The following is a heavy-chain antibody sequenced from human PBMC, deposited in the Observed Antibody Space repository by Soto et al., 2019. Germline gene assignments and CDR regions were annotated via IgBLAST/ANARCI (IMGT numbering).Heavy chain of an antibody. CDR2: INPKSGGT. CDR3: ARGDSTDCSNGVCSFFYNHDMDV. Sequence: ASVNVSCKASGYSFTDYHIHWVRQAPGQGLEWLGRINPKSGGTSTAQKFQGWVTMTTDTSISTASMELTRLTSDDTAIYYCARGDSTDCSNGVCSFFYNHDMDVWGQGTKVTVSS. V-gene: IGHV1-2*04. J-gene: IGHJ6*02. D-gene: IGHD2-8*01. CDR1: GYSFTDYH.